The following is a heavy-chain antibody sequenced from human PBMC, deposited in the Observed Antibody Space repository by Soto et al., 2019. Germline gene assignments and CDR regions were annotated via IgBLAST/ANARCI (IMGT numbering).Heavy chain of an antibody. J-gene: IGHJ5*02. Sequence: EVQLVESGGGLIQPGGSLSLSCAASEFTVNSNYMSWVRQAPGKGLEWVSVIYAGGTTYYADSVKGRFTISRDNSKNTLYLQMNSLRFEDTAVYYCASVFLEMSTISWFDPWGQGTLVTVSS. V-gene: IGHV3-53*01. CDR3: ASVFLEMSTISWFDP. CDR1: EFTVNSNY. D-gene: IGHD5-12*01. CDR2: IYAGGTT.